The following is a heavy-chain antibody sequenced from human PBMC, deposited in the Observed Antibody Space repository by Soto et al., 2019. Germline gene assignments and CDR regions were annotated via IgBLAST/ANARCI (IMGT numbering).Heavy chain of an antibody. CDR2: IWYDGSNK. Sequence: GGSLRLSCAASGFTFSSYAMHWVRQAPGKGLEWVAVIWYDGSNKYYADSVKGRFTISRDNSKNTLYLQMNSLRAEDTAVYYCARDLDSSGWYGYYYGMDVWGQGTTVTVSS. J-gene: IGHJ6*02. CDR3: ARDLDSSGWYGYYYGMDV. CDR1: GFTFSSYA. V-gene: IGHV3-33*08. D-gene: IGHD6-19*01.